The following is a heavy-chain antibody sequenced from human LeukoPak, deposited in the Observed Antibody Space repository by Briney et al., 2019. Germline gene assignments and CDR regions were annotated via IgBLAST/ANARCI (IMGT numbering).Heavy chain of an antibody. J-gene: IGHJ6*03. Sequence: SVKVSCKASGGTFSSYAISWVRQAPGQGLEWMGRIIPIFGTANYAQKFQGRVTITTDESTSTAYMELSSLRSEDTAVYYCARDGCSGGSCYPDKAYYYYYMDVWGKGTPVTVSS. CDR3: ARDGCSGGSCYPDKAYYYYYMDV. V-gene: IGHV1-69*05. CDR1: GGTFSSYA. D-gene: IGHD2-15*01. CDR2: IIPIFGTA.